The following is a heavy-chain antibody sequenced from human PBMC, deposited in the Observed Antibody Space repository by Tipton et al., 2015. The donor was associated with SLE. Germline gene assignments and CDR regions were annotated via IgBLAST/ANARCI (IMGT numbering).Heavy chain of an antibody. V-gene: IGHV3-23*01. J-gene: IGHJ4*02. D-gene: IGHD3-22*01. CDR3: AKALYYYSSSGPPSGIDS. CDR2: ITGSGGST. CDR1: GFTFSRYG. Sequence: GSLRLSCAASGFTFSRYGMSWVRQAPGKGLEWVSGITGSGGSTYYTDSVKGRFSISRDNSRNTMYLQMNNLRDEDTAVYYCAKALYYYSSSGPPSGIDSWGQGTPVTVSS.